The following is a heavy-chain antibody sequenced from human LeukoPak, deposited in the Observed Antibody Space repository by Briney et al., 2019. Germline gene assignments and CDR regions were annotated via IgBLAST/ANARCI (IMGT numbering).Heavy chain of an antibody. CDR2: IYIGGST. CDR3: TREISRFGI. D-gene: IGHD3-16*01. J-gene: IGHJ4*02. Sequence: GGSLRLSCAASGFTVSSNYMSWVRQAPGKGLEWVSSIYIGGSTYYADSVKGRFTISRDNPNNTLYLQMHSLRAEDTAVYYCTREISRFGIWGQGTLVTVSS. V-gene: IGHV3-66*01. CDR1: GFTVSSNY.